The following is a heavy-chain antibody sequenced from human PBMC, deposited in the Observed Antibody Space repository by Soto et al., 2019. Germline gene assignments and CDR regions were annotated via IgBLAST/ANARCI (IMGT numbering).Heavy chain of an antibody. Sequence: QVQLVQSGGEVREAGGAVRVSCHTSGYIFTDPPIHWVRQSPGQGVQWGGWVHPDSGGTNVAQAFQDRVTMTADTSITTAYMDLARLRPDDTAIFYCARGAQGFFPVSGIYFYFDHWGQGTPVTVSS. D-gene: IGHD3-22*01. V-gene: IGHV1-2*02. CDR2: VHPDSGGT. CDR1: GYIFTDPP. CDR3: ARGAQGFFPVSGIYFYFDH. J-gene: IGHJ4*02.